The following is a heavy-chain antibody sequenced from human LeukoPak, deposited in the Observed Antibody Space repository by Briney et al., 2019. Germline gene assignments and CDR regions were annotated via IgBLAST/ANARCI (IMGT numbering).Heavy chain of an antibody. CDR3: AREVNGALYSSSWHRYYYYYYMDV. V-gene: IGHV1-69*04. J-gene: IGHJ6*03. Sequence: GASVKVSCKASGGTFSSYAISWVRQAPGQGLEWMGRIIPILGIANYAQKFLGRVTITADKSTSTAYMELSSLRSEDTAVYYCAREVNGALYSSSWHRYYYYYYMDVWGKGTTVTVSS. CDR1: GGTFSSYA. D-gene: IGHD6-13*01. CDR2: IIPILGIA.